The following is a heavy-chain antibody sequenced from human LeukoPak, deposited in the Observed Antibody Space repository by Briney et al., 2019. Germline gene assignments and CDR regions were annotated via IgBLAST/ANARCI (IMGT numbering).Heavy chain of an antibody. D-gene: IGHD4-23*01. CDR1: GFTFSSYW. CDR2: INSDGSST. Sequence: GGSLRLSCAASGFTFSSYWMHWVRQAPAKGLVWVSRINSDGSSTSYADSVKGRFTISRDNAKNTLYLQMNSLRAEDTAVYYCATPTVVTPILVVPDAWGQGTLVTVSS. V-gene: IGHV3-74*01. J-gene: IGHJ5*02. CDR3: ATPTVVTPILVVPDA.